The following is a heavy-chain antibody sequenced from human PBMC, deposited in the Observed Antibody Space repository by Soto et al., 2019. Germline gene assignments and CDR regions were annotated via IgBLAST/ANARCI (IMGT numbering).Heavy chain of an antibody. D-gene: IGHD2-15*01. Sequence: PGGSLRLSCAASGFTFSNYGMHWVRQAPGKGLEWVAVISYDGSNKYYADSVKGRFTISRDNSKNTLYLQMNSLRTGDKAVYYCARDVLPFYYYYGMDVWGQGTTVTVSS. V-gene: IGHV3-30-3*01. CDR2: ISYDGSNK. CDR3: ARDVLPFYYYYGMDV. CDR1: GFTFSNYG. J-gene: IGHJ6*02.